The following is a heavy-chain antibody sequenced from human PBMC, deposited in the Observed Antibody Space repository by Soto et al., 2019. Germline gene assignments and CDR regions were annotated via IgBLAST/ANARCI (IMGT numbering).Heavy chain of an antibody. J-gene: IGHJ3*02. CDR3: ARDLGGKDAFDI. CDR2: IIPILGIA. Sequence: QVQLVQSGAEVKKPGSSVKVSCKASGGTFSSYTISWVRQAPGQGLEWVGRIIPILGIANYAQKIQGRVTINADKSTSTAYMELSSLRSEDTAVYYCARDLGGKDAFDIWGQGTMVTVSS. V-gene: IGHV1-69*08. D-gene: IGHD3-16*01. CDR1: GGTFSSYT.